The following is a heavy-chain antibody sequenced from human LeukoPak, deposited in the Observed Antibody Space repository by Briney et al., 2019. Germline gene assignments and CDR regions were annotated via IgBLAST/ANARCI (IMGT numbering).Heavy chain of an antibody. CDR2: INHSGST. V-gene: IGHV4-34*01. D-gene: IGHD1-26*01. CDR1: GGSFSGYY. J-gene: IGHJ5*02. Sequence: PSETLSLTCAVYGGSFSGYYWSWIRQPPGKGLEWMGEINHSGSTNCNPSLKSRVTISVDTSKNQFSLKLSSVTAADTAVYYCARGSREREGNWFDPSGQGTLVTVSS. CDR3: ARGSREREGNWFDP.